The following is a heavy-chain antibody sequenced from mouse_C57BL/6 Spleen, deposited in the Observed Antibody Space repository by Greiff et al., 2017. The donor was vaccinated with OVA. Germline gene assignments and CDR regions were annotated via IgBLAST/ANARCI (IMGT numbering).Heavy chain of an antibody. CDR1: GYTFTDYY. J-gene: IGHJ2*01. D-gene: IGHD1-1*01. Sequence: VQLQQSGPELVKPGASVKISCKASGYTFTDYYMNWVKQSHGKSLEWIGDINPNNGGTSYNQKFKGKATLTVDKSSSTAYMELRSLTSEDSAVYYGARLPYYYGSSSDYWGQGTTLTVSS. V-gene: IGHV1-26*01. CDR2: INPNNGGT. CDR3: ARLPYYYGSSSDY.